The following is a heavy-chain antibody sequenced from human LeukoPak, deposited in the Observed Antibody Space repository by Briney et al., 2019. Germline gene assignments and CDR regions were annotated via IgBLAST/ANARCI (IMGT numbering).Heavy chain of an antibody. Sequence: ASVKVSCKASGYTFTGYYMHWVRQAPGQGLEWMGRISPNSGGTNYAQKFQGRVTMTRDTSISTAYMELSRLRSDDTAVYYCARGEAAAGTLFDYWGQGTLVTVSS. D-gene: IGHD6-13*01. CDR1: GYTFTGYY. CDR2: ISPNSGGT. CDR3: ARGEAAAGTLFDY. V-gene: IGHV1-2*06. J-gene: IGHJ4*02.